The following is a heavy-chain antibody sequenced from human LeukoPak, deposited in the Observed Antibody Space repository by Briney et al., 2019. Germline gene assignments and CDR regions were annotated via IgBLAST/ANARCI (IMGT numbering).Heavy chain of an antibody. CDR3: ARDHEWSWGY. CDR2: LRSDGRDK. Sequence: GGSLRLSCTVSGVPFSIYGLHWVRQAPGRGLEWVAFLRSDGRDKYYADSVKGRFTISRDSSKNTVYLQLSSLRTEDTAVYYCARDHEWSWGYWGQGTLVIVSS. CDR1: GVPFSIYG. D-gene: IGHD3-3*01. V-gene: IGHV3-30*02. J-gene: IGHJ4*02.